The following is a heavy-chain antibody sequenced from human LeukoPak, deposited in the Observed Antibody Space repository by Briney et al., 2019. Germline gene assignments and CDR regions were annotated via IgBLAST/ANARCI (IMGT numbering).Heavy chain of an antibody. CDR1: GGTFSSYA. CDR3: ARYYYGSGSYKSDAFDI. V-gene: IGHV1-69*04. J-gene: IGHJ3*02. CDR2: IIPILGIA. Sequence: SVKVSCKASGGTFSSYAISWVRQAPGQGLEWMGRIIPILGIANYAQKFQGRVTITADKSTSTAYMELSSLRSEDAAVYYCARYYYGSGSYKSDAFDIWGQGTMVTVSS. D-gene: IGHD3-10*01.